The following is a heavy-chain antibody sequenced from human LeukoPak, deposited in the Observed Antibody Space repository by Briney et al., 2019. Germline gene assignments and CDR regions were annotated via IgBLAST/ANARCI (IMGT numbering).Heavy chain of an antibody. Sequence: ASVKVSCKASGYTFTGYCMHWVRQAPGQGLEWMGRINPNSGGTNYAQKFQGRVTMTRDTSISTAYMELSRLRSDDTAVYYCARDRFLEYQKGGFDIWGQGTMVTVSS. CDR1: GYTFTGYC. D-gene: IGHD3-3*01. J-gene: IGHJ3*02. V-gene: IGHV1-2*06. CDR2: INPNSGGT. CDR3: ARDRFLEYQKGGFDI.